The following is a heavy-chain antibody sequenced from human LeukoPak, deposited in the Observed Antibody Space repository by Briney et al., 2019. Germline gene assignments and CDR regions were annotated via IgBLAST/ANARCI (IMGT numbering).Heavy chain of an antibody. CDR1: GYTFTSHY. V-gene: IGHV1-69*13. D-gene: IGHD6-19*01. Sequence: ASVKVSCKASGYTFTSHYMHWMRQAPGQGLEWMGGIIPIFGTANYAQKFQGRVTITADESTSTAYMELSSLRSEDTAVYYCARGDSSGWYNWFDPWGQGTLVTVSS. CDR3: ARGDSSGWYNWFDP. J-gene: IGHJ5*02. CDR2: IIPIFGTA.